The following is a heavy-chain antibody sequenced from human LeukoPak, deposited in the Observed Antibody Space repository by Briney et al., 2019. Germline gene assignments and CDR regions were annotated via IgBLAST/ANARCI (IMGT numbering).Heavy chain of an antibody. CDR3: ARDKSRFAADYGMDV. CDR1: GFTFSNYG. V-gene: IGHV3-33*01. J-gene: IGHJ6*02. Sequence: QPGRSLRLSCAASGFTFSNYGMHWVRQAPGKGLEWVAVIWYDGSNKYYADSVKGRFTISRDNSKNTLYLQMNSLRAEDTAVYYCARDKSRFAADYGMDVWGQGTTVTVSS. D-gene: IGHD3-10*01. CDR2: IWYDGSNK.